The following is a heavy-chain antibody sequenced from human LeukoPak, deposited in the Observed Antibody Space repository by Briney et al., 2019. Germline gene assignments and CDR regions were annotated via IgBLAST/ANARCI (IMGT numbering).Heavy chain of an antibody. CDR1: GGTFSNYA. CDR3: ARGGVGATTYVWFDP. Sequence: ASVKVSCKASGGTFSNYAISWVRQAPGQGLECMGIINPSGGSTSYAQKFQGRVTMTRDMSTSTVYMELSSLRSEDTAVYYCARGGVGATTYVWFDPWGQGTLVTVSS. V-gene: IGHV1-46*01. CDR2: INPSGGST. J-gene: IGHJ5*02. D-gene: IGHD1-26*01.